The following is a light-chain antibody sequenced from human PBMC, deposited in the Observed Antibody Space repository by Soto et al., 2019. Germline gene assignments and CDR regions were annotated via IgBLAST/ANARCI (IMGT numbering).Light chain of an antibody. CDR2: AAS. J-gene: IGKJ1*01. CDR1: QSINSY. V-gene: IGKV1-39*01. Sequence: IQMTQSPSSLSASVGDRVTITCRASQSINSYLNWYQQRPGKAPKLLIYAASSLQSQVPSRFSGSGSGTEFTLNISSLQPEDFATYYCQQSYNTWTFGQGTKVEIK. CDR3: QQSYNTWT.